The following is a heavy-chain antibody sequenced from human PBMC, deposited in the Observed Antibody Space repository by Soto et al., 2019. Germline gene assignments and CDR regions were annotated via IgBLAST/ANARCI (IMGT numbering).Heavy chain of an antibody. CDR2: ISGSGGST. V-gene: IGHV3-23*01. CDR1: GFTFASYN. J-gene: IGHJ4*02. Sequence: GGSLRLSCASSGFTFASYNMLWVRQAPGKGLEWVSAISGSGGSTYYADSVKGRFTISRDNSKNTLYLQMNSLRAEDTAVYYCAKQNGVAGSTQYFDYWGQGTLVTVSS. CDR3: AKQNGVAGSTQYFDY. D-gene: IGHD6-19*01.